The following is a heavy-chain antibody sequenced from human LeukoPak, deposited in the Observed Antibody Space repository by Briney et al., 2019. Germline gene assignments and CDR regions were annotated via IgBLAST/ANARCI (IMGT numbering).Heavy chain of an antibody. Sequence: GGSLRLSCAASGFTFDDYAMHWVRQAPGKGLEWVSGISWNSGSIGYADSVKGRFTISRDNAKNSLYLQMNSLRAEDTALYYCAKDKRDGYNLDAFDIWGQGIMVTVSS. CDR1: GFTFDDYA. V-gene: IGHV3-9*01. D-gene: IGHD5-24*01. CDR2: ISWNSGSI. J-gene: IGHJ3*02. CDR3: AKDKRDGYNLDAFDI.